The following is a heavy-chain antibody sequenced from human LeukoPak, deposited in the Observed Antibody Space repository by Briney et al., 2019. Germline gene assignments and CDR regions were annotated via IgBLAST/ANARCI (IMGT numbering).Heavy chain of an antibody. D-gene: IGHD3-10*01. CDR3: ARGGFSGSYYTRHYYYYYGMDV. CDR1: GYTFTSYD. CDR2: MNPNSGNT. J-gene: IGHJ6*02. Sequence: GASVKVSCKASGYTFTSYDINWVRQATGQGLEWMGWMNPNSGNTGYAQKFQGRVTMTRNTSISTAYMELSSLRSEDTAVYYCARGGFSGSYYTRHYYYYYGMDVWGQGTTVTVSS. V-gene: IGHV1-8*01.